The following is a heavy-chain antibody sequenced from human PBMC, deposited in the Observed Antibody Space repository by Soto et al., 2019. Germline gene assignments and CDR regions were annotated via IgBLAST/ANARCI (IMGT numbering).Heavy chain of an antibody. V-gene: IGHV4-34*01. CDR1: GGSFSCYY. J-gene: IGHJ4*02. CDR2: INHSGST. CDR3: ARGRVYNYDFWSGSRGWYFDY. D-gene: IGHD3-3*01. Sequence: SETLSLTSAVYGGSFSCYYWSWIRQPPGKGLEWIGEINHSGSTNYNPSLKSRVTISVDTSKNQFSLKLSSVTAADTAVYYCARGRVYNYDFWSGSRGWYFDYWGQGTLVTVSS.